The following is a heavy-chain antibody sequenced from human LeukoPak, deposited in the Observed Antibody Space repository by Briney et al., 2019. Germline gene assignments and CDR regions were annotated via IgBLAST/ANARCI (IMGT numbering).Heavy chain of an antibody. CDR1: GFTFRSHA. CDR3: AREGPRGNSQFDY. CDR2: NENGGTT. J-gene: IGHJ4*02. Sequence: GGSLRLSCVGSGFTFRSHAMSWVRQAPEKGLEFVSGNENGGTTYYADSVKGRFSISRDNSKNTLYLQMNSLRAEDTAIYYCAREGPRGNSQFDYWGQGTLVTVSS. V-gene: IGHV3-23*01. D-gene: IGHD2/OR15-2a*01.